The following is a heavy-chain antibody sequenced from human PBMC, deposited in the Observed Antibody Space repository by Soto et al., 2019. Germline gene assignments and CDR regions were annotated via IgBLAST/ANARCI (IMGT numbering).Heavy chain of an antibody. V-gene: IGHV4-31*03. J-gene: IGHJ2*01. CDR1: GGSISSGGYY. CDR2: IYYSGST. CDR3: ARGYLQLRYFDL. Sequence: QVQLQESGPGLVKPSQTQSITCTVSGGSISSGGYYWSWNRQHPGKGLEWIGYIYYSGSTYYNPSLKSRVTISVDTSKNQFSLKLSSVTAADTAVYYGARGYLQLRYFDLWGRGTLVTVSS. D-gene: IGHD2-2*01.